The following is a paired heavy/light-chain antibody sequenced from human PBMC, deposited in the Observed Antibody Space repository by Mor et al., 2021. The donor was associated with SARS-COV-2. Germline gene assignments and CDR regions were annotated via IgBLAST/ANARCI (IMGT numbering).Heavy chain of an antibody. J-gene: IGHJ5*02. Sequence: QVQLVESGGGVVQPGRSLRLSCAASGFTFSSYAMHWVRQAPGKGLEWVAVISYDGSNKYYADSVKGRFTISRDNSKNTLYLQMNSLRAEDTAVYYCARDGGAGYGDTTTTNWFDPWGQGTLVTVSS. CDR2: ISYDGSNK. V-gene: IGHV3-30-3*01. D-gene: IGHD4-17*01. CDR1: GFTFSSYA. CDR3: ARDGGAGYGDTTTTNWFDP.
Light chain of an antibody. V-gene: IGLV3-1*01. J-gene: IGLJ2*01. CDR3: QAWDSSRVV. Sequence: SYELTQPPSVSVSPGQTASITCSGDKLGDKYACWYQQKPGQSPVLVIYQDSKRPSGIPERFSGSNSGNTATLTISGTQAMDEADYYCQAWDSSRVVFGGGTKLTVL. CDR1: KLGDKY. CDR2: QDS.